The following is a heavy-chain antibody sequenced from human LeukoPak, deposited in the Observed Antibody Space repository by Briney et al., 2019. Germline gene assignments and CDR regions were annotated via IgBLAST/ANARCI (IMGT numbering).Heavy chain of an antibody. V-gene: IGHV1-8*01. CDR1: GYTFTSYD. CDR2: MNPNSGNT. J-gene: IGHJ6*02. Sequence: GASVKVSCKASGYTFTSYDINWVRQATGQGLEWMGWMNPNSGNTGYAQKFQGRVTMTRNTSISTAYMELSSLRSEDTAVYYCARDWHYDFWSGYYGYYYYGMDVWGLGTTVTVSS. D-gene: IGHD3-3*01. CDR3: ARDWHYDFWSGYYGYYYYGMDV.